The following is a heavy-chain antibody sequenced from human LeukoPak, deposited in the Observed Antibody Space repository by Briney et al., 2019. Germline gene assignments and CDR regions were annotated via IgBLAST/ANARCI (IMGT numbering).Heavy chain of an antibody. CDR3: ARRAGDYSHPYDY. Sequence: GVTLRLSCAASGFNFSRYGMSWVRQAPGKGLEWVSAISGSGGSTYYADSGKGRFTISSDNSKNTLYLQMNSLRAEDTAVYYCARRAGDYSHPYDYWGQGTLVTVSS. CDR2: ISGSGGST. J-gene: IGHJ4*02. V-gene: IGHV3-23*01. D-gene: IGHD3-22*01. CDR1: GFNFSRYG.